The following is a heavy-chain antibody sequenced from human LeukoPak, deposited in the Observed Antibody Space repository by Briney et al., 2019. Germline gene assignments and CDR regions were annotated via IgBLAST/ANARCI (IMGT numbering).Heavy chain of an antibody. J-gene: IGHJ4*02. CDR2: IYHSEST. Sequence: SSETLSLTCTVSGGSMSSFYWNWIRQPPGKGLEWIGYIYHSESTNYNPSLKGRVTISADTSKNQFSLKLSSVTAADTAVYYCARGTSYSGATFLYWGQGTLVTVSS. CDR3: ARGTSYSGATFLY. D-gene: IGHD1-26*01. V-gene: IGHV4-59*01. CDR1: GGSMSSFY.